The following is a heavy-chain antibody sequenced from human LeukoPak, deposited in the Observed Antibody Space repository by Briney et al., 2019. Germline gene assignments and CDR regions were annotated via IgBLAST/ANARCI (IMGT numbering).Heavy chain of an antibody. CDR3: ARGGGLRYFDWLLYGFDP. D-gene: IGHD3-9*01. Sequence: SETLSLTCAVYGGSFSGYYWSWIRQPPGKGLEWLGEINHSGSTNYNPSLKSRVTISVNTSKNQFSLKLSSVTAADTAVYYCARGGGLRYFDWLLYGFDPWGQGTLVTVSS. CDR1: GGSFSGYY. CDR2: INHSGST. V-gene: IGHV4-34*01. J-gene: IGHJ5*02.